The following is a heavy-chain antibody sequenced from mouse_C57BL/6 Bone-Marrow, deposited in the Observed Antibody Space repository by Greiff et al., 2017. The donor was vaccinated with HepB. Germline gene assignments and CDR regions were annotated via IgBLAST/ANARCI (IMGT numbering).Heavy chain of an antibody. J-gene: IGHJ2*01. Sequence: QVQLQQSGAELVRPGTSVKLSCKASGYTFTSYWMHWVKQRPGQGLEWIGVIDPSDSYTNYNQKFKGKATLTVDTSSSTAYMQLSSLTSEDSAVYYCARWGAAQATYYFDYWGQGTTLTVSS. CDR1: GYTFTSYW. CDR2: IDPSDSYT. D-gene: IGHD3-2*02. V-gene: IGHV1-59*01. CDR3: ARWGAAQATYYFDY.